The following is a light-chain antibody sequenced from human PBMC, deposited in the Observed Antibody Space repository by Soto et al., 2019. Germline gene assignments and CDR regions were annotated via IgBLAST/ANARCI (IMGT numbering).Light chain of an antibody. CDR2: ENN. Sequence: QSVLTQPPSASGAPGQRVTISCSGSASNIGRDPVNWYQQVPGTAPKLLIYENNHRPSGVPDRFSGSKSGTSASLVISGLQYEDEAEYFCAGWDGSIYVFGTGTKVTVL. V-gene: IGLV1-44*01. J-gene: IGLJ1*01. CDR1: ASNIGRDP. CDR3: AGWDGSIYV.